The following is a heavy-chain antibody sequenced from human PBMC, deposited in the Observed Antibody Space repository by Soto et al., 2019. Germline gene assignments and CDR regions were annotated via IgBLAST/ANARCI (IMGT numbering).Heavy chain of an antibody. CDR3: ARDSHSSGWTNWFDP. CDR2: IKQDGSEK. D-gene: IGHD6-19*01. J-gene: IGHJ5*02. Sequence: PGGSLRLSCAASGFTFSSYWMSWVRQAPGKGLEWVANIKQDGSEKYYVDSVKGRFTISRDNAKNSLYLQMNSLRAEDTAVYYCARDSHSSGWTNWFDPWGQGTLVTVSS. CDR1: GFTFSSYW. V-gene: IGHV3-7*03.